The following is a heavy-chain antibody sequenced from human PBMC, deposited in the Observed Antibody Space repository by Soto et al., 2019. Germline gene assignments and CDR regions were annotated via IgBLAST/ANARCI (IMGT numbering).Heavy chain of an antibody. CDR1: GFTFSSYA. D-gene: IGHD2-15*01. CDR3: ARSAVKVVVAASWDY. V-gene: IGHV3-30-3*01. CDR2: ISYDGSNK. Sequence: QVQLVESGGGVVQPGRSLRLSCAASGFTFSSYAMHWVRQAPGKGLEWVAVISYDGSNKYYADSVKGRFTISRDNSKNTLYLQMNSLRAEDTAVYYCARSAVKVVVAASWDYWGQGTLVTVSS. J-gene: IGHJ4*02.